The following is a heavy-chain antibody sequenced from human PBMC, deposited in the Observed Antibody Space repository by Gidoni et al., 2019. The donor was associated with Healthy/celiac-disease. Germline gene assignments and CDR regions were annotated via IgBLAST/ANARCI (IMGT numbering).Heavy chain of an antibody. D-gene: IGHD3-22*01. CDR2: IRSKAYGGTT. CDR1: GFTFGDYA. J-gene: IGHJ4*02. V-gene: IGHV3-49*03. Sequence: EVQLVESGGGLVQPGRSLSLSCTASGFTFGDYAMSWFRQAPGKGLEWVGFIRSKAYGGTTEYAASVKGRFTISRDDSKSIAYLQMNSLKTEDTAVYYCTRGDLRDYDSSGYYLHWGQGTLVTVSS. CDR3: TRGDLRDYDSSGYYLH.